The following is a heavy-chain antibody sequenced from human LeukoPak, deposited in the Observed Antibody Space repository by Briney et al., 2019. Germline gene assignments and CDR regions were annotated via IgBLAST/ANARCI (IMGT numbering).Heavy chain of an antibody. D-gene: IGHD1-26*01. CDR2: ISSSGSTI. CDR3: ARVGPRIRETPRVGALDY. Sequence: PGGSLRLSCAASRFTFSDYYMSWIRQAPGKGLEWVSYISSSGSTIYYADSVKGRFTISRDNAKNSLYLQMNSLRAEDTAVYYCARVGPRIRETPRVGALDYWGQGTLVTVSS. V-gene: IGHV3-11*01. CDR1: RFTFSDYY. J-gene: IGHJ4*02.